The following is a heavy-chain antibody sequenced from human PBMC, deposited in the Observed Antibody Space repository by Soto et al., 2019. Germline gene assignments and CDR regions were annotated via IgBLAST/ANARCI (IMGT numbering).Heavy chain of an antibody. CDR1: GGSMISYY. D-gene: IGHD6-19*01. Sequence: SETLSLTCTVSGGSMISYYWSWIRQPPGRGLEWIGFIYYAGSTKYNPSLNSRVTISVDTSKNSLYLQMNSLRAGDTAVYYCARDTGYSSGWIAFDIWGQGTMVTVSS. V-gene: IGHV4-59*12. CDR3: ARDTGYSSGWIAFDI. J-gene: IGHJ3*02. CDR2: IYYAGST.